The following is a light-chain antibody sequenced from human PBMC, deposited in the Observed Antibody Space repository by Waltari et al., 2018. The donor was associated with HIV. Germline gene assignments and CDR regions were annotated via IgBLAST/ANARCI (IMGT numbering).Light chain of an antibody. CDR2: AAV. V-gene: IGKV1-39*01. CDR3: QQSFSTPLT. CDR1: QSISNL. J-gene: IGKJ3*01. Sequence: DIQVTQSPSSLSASVGDRVTISCRPSQSISNLLNWYQQKPGKAPKLLIYAAVNLQSGVSSRFSGSGSGTDYALIINSLQSEDFATYYCQQSFSTPLTFGPGTKVDLK.